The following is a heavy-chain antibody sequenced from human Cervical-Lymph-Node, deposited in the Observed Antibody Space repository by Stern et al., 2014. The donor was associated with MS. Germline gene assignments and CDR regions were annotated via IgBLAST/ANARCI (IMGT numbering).Heavy chain of an antibody. V-gene: IGHV3-11*06. Sequence: MQLVESGGGLVKPGGSLRRSCAASGFSFSDYYMSWIRQAPGKGLAWVTYISGRTTYTQYADSGKGRFTISKAHTKNSQSLHMNSLSAEDTAVYYCARGYSSGWYAGSDYWGQGSLVTVSS. D-gene: IGHD6-19*01. CDR1: GFSFSDYY. CDR3: ARGYSSGWYAGSDY. J-gene: IGHJ4*02. CDR2: ISGRTTYT.